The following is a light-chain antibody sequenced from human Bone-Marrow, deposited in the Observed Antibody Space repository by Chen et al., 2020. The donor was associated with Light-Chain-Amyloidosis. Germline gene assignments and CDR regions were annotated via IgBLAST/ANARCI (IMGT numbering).Light chain of an antibody. CDR3: QSYQGSSQGV. Sequence: NFMLTQPHSVSESPGKTGIISCTRSSGSIATNYVQWYQQRPGSSPTTVTYEDYQRPSGVPDRFSGSINRSSNSASLTISGPKTEDEADYYCQSYQGSSQGVFGGGTKLTVL. J-gene: IGLJ3*02. V-gene: IGLV6-57*01. CDR2: EDY. CDR1: SGSIATNY.